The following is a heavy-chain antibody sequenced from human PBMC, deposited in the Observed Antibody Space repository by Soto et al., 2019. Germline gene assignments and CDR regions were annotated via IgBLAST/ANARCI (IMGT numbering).Heavy chain of an antibody. D-gene: IGHD3-22*01. CDR3: AKETHSSGYGSYFDY. CDR2: ISKDGSTK. Sequence: LRLSCAASGFTFSSYGMHWVRQAPGKGLEWVAVISKDGSTKYDADSVKGRFTISRDNSKNTLYLQMNSLRAEDTAVYYCAKETHSSGYGSYFDYWGQGTLVTVSS. CDR1: GFTFSSYG. J-gene: IGHJ4*02. V-gene: IGHV3-30*18.